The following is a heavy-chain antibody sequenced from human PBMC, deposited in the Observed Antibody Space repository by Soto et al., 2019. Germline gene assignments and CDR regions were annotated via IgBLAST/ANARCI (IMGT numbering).Heavy chain of an antibody. D-gene: IGHD2-15*01. J-gene: IGHJ4*02. V-gene: IGHV3-30*18. CDR3: VKGSEVARQELDY. CDR2: ISSDGSDK. CDR1: EFSFSNCG. Sequence: QVQLVESGGGVVQPGRSLRLSCAASEFSFSNCGMHWVRQAPGKGLEWVAAISSDGSDKYYSESVKGRFTISRDNSKNTLFLQMNSLRVEDTAVYYCVKGSEVARQELDYWGQGTLVTVSS.